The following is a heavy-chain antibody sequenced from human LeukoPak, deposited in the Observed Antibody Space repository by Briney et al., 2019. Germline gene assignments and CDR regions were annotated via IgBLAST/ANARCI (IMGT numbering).Heavy chain of an antibody. Sequence: GGSLRLSCAASGFTFSSYEMNWVRQAPGKGLEWVSYISSSGSTIYYADSVKGRFTISRDNAKNSLYLQMNSLRAEDTAVYYCARGLDYAGLDIWGQGTMVTVSS. D-gene: IGHD4/OR15-4a*01. CDR3: ARGLDYAGLDI. CDR1: GFTFSSYE. CDR2: ISSSGSTI. V-gene: IGHV3-48*03. J-gene: IGHJ3*02.